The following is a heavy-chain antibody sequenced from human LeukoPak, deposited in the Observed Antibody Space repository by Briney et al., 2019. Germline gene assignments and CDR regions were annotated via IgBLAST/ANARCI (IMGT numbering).Heavy chain of an antibody. CDR2: IKLDGSEK. Sequence: GGSLRLSCVASGFTFGKYWMSWVRQAPGKGLEWVANIKLDGSEKNYVDSVKGRFTISRDNTKNSLYLQMNSLRVEDTAVFYCAGDQYDTWSRRGNFDSWGQGTLVIVSS. CDR3: AGDQYDTWSRRGNFDS. D-gene: IGHD3-3*01. J-gene: IGHJ4*02. V-gene: IGHV3-7*03. CDR1: GFTFGKYW.